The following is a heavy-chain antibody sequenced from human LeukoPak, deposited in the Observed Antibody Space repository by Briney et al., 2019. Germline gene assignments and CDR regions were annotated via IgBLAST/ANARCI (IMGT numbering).Heavy chain of an antibody. J-gene: IGHJ4*02. V-gene: IGHV3-7*01. Sequence: GGSLRLSCAASGFTFRNYWMSWVRQAPGKGLEWVANIKQDGSEKYYVDSVKGRFTISRDTAKNSLYLQMNSLRDEDTAVYYCARDYYYDSSGYYGGVIDYWGQGTLVTVSS. CDR2: IKQDGSEK. CDR3: ARDYYYDSSGYYGGVIDY. D-gene: IGHD3-22*01. CDR1: GFTFRNYW.